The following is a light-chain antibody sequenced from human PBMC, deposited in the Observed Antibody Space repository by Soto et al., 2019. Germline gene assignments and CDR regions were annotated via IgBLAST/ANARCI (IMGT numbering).Light chain of an antibody. CDR3: QQSFSIPRT. Sequence: DIQMTQSPSSLSASVGDRVTITCRASQSISTYLNWYRQRPGKAPEVLLYAASTLQSGVPSRFSGSGSGTDFTLTISSLQPEDFATYYCQQSFSIPRTVGPGTKVDSK. CDR1: QSISTY. CDR2: AAS. V-gene: IGKV1-39*01. J-gene: IGKJ1*01.